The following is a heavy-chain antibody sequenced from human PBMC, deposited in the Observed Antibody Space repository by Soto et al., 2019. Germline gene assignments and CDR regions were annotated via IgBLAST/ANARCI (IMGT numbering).Heavy chain of an antibody. V-gene: IGHV3-73*01. J-gene: IGHJ4*02. D-gene: IGHD5-12*01. CDR1: GFTFSGSA. CDR2: IRSKANSYAT. Sequence: GGSLRLSCAASGFTFSGSAIHWVRQASGKGLEWVGRIRSKANSYATAYDASVKGRFTISRDDSKNTAYRQMNSLKTKDTAEKFCTPIKGVGYWGQGTLVTVSS. CDR3: TPIKGVGY.